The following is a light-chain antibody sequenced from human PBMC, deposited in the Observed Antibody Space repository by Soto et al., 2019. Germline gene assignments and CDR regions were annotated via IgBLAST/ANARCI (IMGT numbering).Light chain of an antibody. J-gene: IGLJ3*02. CDR1: SSDIGSFNL. CDR2: EDT. V-gene: IGLV2-23*01. CDR3: CSYAGSSTWV. Sequence: QSALTQPASVSGSPGQSVTISCTGTSSDIGSFNLVSWYQHHPGKAPKLIIHEDTKRPSGVSNRFSGSKSGITASLTLSGLQAENEADYSCCSYAGSSTWVFGGGTKLTVL.